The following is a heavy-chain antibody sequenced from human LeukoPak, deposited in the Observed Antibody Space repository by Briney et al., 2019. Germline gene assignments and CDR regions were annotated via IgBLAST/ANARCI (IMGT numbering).Heavy chain of an antibody. D-gene: IGHD3-10*01. J-gene: IGHJ6*03. Sequence: SETLSLTCTVSGCSISSSSYYWGWIRQPPGKGLEWIGSIYYSGSTYYNPSLKSRVTISVDTSKNQFSLKLSSVTAADTAVYYCARIWFGELLGYYYYYMDVWGKGTTVTISS. V-gene: IGHV4-39*01. CDR2: IYYSGST. CDR3: ARIWFGELLGYYYYYMDV. CDR1: GCSISSSSYY.